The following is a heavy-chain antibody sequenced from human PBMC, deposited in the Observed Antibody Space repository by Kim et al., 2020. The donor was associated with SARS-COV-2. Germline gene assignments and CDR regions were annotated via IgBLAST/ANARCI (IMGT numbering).Heavy chain of an antibody. D-gene: IGHD3-10*01. Sequence: GGSLRLSCATSGFTFGSYAISWVRQAPGKGLQWVSVTSGSGATTYYADSVKGRFTISRDSPTKTVFLEMNNLRAEDTGIYYCAKPRGGNTKAEYLEDWGQGTLVTVSS. J-gene: IGHJ1*01. CDR1: GFTFGSYA. CDR3: AKPRGGNTKAEYLED. V-gene: IGHV3-23*01. CDR2: TSGSGATT.